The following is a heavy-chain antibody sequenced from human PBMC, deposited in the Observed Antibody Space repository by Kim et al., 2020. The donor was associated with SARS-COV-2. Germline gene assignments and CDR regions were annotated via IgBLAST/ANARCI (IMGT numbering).Heavy chain of an antibody. CDR3: ARDALSYGSGFDY. CDR2: IWYDGSNK. J-gene: IGHJ4*02. Sequence: GGSLRLSCAASGFTFSSYGMHWVRQAPGKGLEWVVVIWYDGSNKYYADSVKGRFTISRDNSKNTLYLQMNSLRAEDTAVYYCARDALSYGSGFDYWGQGTLVTVSS. V-gene: IGHV3-33*01. D-gene: IGHD3-10*01. CDR1: GFTFSSYG.